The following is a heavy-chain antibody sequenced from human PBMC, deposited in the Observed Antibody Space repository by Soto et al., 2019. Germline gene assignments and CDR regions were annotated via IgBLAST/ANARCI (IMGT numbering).Heavy chain of an antibody. J-gene: IGHJ5*02. CDR1: GGTFSSYA. CDR2: IIPIFGTA. CDR3: ARDISVAEHAWDNWFDP. Sequence: GASVKVSCKASGGTFSSYAISWVRQAPGQGLEWMGGIIPIFGTANYAQKFQGRVTITADESTSTAYMELSSLRSEDTAVYYCARDISVAEHAWDNWFDPWGQGTLVTVSS. V-gene: IGHV1-69*13. D-gene: IGHD6-19*01.